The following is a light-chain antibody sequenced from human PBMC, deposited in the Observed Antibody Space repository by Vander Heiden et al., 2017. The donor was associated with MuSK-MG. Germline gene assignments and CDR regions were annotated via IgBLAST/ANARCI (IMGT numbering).Light chain of an antibody. Sequence: LVMTQSPATLPVSLGGRATLSCRASQSVSNNLAWYQQKPGQAPRLIIYGASTRASDIPARFSGSGSGTEFTFTISSLQSEDFAVYSCQQDNNCPRSFGQGTKVEIK. V-gene: IGKV3-15*01. CDR1: QSVSNN. CDR3: QQDNNCPRS. J-gene: IGKJ2*01. CDR2: GAS.